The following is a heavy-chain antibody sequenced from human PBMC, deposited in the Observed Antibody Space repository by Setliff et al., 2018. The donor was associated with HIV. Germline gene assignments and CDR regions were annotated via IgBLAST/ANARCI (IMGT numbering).Heavy chain of an antibody. V-gene: IGHV3-30*04. Sequence: PGGSLRLSCAASGFIFSNFAMHWVRQTPGKGLEWVAVISYDGRNRYYAYSVKGRFTISRDISKNTLDLQMDSLRAEDTAVYHCARPRGDLWEWYYFDYWGQGTLVTVSS. CDR2: ISYDGRNR. D-gene: IGHD2-8*01. CDR3: ARPRGDLWEWYYFDY. CDR1: GFIFSNFA. J-gene: IGHJ4*02.